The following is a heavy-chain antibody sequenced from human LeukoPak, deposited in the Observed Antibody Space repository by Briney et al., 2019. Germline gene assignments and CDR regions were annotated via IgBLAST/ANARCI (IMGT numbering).Heavy chain of an antibody. D-gene: IGHD5-18*01. Sequence: ASVKVSCKASGGTFSSYAISWVRQAPGQGLEWMGRIIPILGIANYAQKFQGRVTITADKSTSTAYMELSSLRSEDTAVYYCARGSAGYSYDFYYYGMDVWSQGTTVTVSS. CDR1: GGTFSSYA. CDR3: ARGSAGYSYDFYYYGMDV. V-gene: IGHV1-69*04. CDR2: IIPILGIA. J-gene: IGHJ6*02.